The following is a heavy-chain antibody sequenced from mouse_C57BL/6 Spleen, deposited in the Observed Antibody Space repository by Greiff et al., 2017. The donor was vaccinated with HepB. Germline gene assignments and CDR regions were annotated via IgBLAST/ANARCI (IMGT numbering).Heavy chain of an antibody. V-gene: IGHV1-64*01. CDR1: GYTFTSYW. J-gene: IGHJ1*03. Sequence: QVQLKQPGAELVKPGASVKLSCKASGYTFTSYWMHWVKQRPGQGLEWIGMIHPNSGSTNYNEKFKSKATLTVDKSSSTAYMQLSSLTAEDSAVYYCARFPNYYGSSYGYFDVWGTGTTVTVSS. CDR3: ARFPNYYGSSYGYFDV. D-gene: IGHD1-1*01. CDR2: IHPNSGST.